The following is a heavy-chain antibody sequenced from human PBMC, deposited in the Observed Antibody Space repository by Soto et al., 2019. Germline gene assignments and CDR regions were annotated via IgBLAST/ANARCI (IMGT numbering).Heavy chain of an antibody. J-gene: IGHJ5*02. CDR2: INAGNGNT. CDR1: GYTFTSYA. Sequence: QVHLVQSGAEVKKPGASMKVSCKASGYTFTSYAMHWVRQAPGQRLEWMGWINAGNGNTKYSQKFQDRVTITRDTSASTAYMELSSLRSEDTAVYYCARDRIAAAGTRNWFDPWGQGTLVTVSS. D-gene: IGHD6-13*01. V-gene: IGHV1-3*01. CDR3: ARDRIAAAGTRNWFDP.